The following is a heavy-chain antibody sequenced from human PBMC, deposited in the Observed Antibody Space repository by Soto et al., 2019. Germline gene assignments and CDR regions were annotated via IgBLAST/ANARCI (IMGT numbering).Heavy chain of an antibody. CDR1: GGSFSGYY. CDR2: INHSGST. V-gene: IGHV4-34*01. Sequence: QVQLQQWGAGLLKPSETLSLTCAVYGGSFSGYYWSWIRQPPGKGLEWLGEINHSGSTNYNPSLKSRVTISVYTSKNQFSLKLSSVTAADTAVYYCARGRQQLVRFFDYWGQGTLVTVSS. CDR3: ARGRQQLVRFFDY. J-gene: IGHJ4*02. D-gene: IGHD6-13*01.